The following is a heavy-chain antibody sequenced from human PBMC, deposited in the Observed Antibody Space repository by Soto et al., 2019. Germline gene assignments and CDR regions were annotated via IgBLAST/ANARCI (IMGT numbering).Heavy chain of an antibody. CDR1: GFTVSDSY. CDR3: ATSERNSNHNFHC. Sequence: EVQLVETGGGLIQPGGSLRLSCAASGFTVSDSYMNWVRQAPGKGLQWVSAIYTGGSTYYADSVKGRFTSSSDPSKNTLYLQMNSLRAEDTAVYYCATSERNSNHNFHCWGQGTLVTVSS. D-gene: IGHD4-4*01. CDR2: IYTGGST. V-gene: IGHV3-53*02. J-gene: IGHJ4*02.